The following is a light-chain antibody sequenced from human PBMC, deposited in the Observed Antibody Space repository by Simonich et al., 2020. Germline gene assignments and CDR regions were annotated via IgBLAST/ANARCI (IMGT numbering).Light chain of an antibody. V-gene: IGLV2-14*02. CDR2: DGS. Sequence: QSALTQPASVSGSPGQSITISCTGTSSDVGSYNLVSWSQQHPGKAPKLMIYDGSKRPSGVSNRFSGSESGNTASLTISGLQAEDESDYYCSSYTSSGTYVVFGGGTKLTVL. J-gene: IGLJ2*01. CDR1: SSDVGSYNL. CDR3: SSYTSSGTYVV.